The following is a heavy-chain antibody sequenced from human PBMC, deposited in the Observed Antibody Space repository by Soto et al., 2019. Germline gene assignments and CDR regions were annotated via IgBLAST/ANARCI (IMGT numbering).Heavy chain of an antibody. CDR3: ARQGSNYGPYYYYYMDV. CDR1: GGSISGRY. J-gene: IGHJ6*03. D-gene: IGHD4-4*01. CDR2: IYDSGST. V-gene: IGHV4-59*08. Sequence: SETLSLTCTVSGGSISGRYWSWIRQPPGRGLEWIGYIYDSGSTNYNPSLKSRVTISVDTSKNQFSLNLTSVTAADTAVYYCARQGSNYGPYYYYYMDVWGKGTTVTVSS.